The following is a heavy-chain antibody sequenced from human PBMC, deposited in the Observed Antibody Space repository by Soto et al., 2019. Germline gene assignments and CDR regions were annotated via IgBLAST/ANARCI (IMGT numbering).Heavy chain of an antibody. V-gene: IGHV1-18*01. CDR3: ARVFMITFGGVIAPGDY. D-gene: IGHD3-16*02. Sequence: ASVKVSCKASGYTFTSYGISWVRQAPGQGLEWMGWISAYNGNTNYAQKLQGRVTMTTDTSTSTAYMELRSLRSDDTAVYYCARVFMITFGGVIAPGDYWGQGTLVTVSS. J-gene: IGHJ4*02. CDR1: GYTFTSYG. CDR2: ISAYNGNT.